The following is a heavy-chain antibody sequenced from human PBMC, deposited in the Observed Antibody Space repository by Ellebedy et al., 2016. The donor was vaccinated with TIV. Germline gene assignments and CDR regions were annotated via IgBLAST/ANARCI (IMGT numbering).Heavy chain of an antibody. Sequence: ASVKVSCKASGYTFTGYYMHWVRQAPGQGLEWMGWINPNSGGTNYAQKFQGWVTMTRDTSISTAYMELSRLRSDDTAVYYCARGAGTRLYYYYGMDVWGQGTTVTVS. V-gene: IGHV1-2*04. J-gene: IGHJ6*02. D-gene: IGHD1-7*01. CDR3: ARGAGTRLYYYYGMDV. CDR1: GYTFTGYY. CDR2: INPNSGGT.